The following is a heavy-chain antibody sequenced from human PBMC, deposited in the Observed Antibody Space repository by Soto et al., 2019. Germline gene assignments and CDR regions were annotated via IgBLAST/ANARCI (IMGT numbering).Heavy chain of an antibody. V-gene: IGHV1-2*04. D-gene: IGHD6-13*01. CDR1: GYTFTGYY. J-gene: IGHJ5*02. CDR2: INPNSGGT. Sequence: ASVTVSCKASGYTFTGYYMHWVRQAPGQGLEWMGWINPNSGGTNYAQKFQGWVTMTRDTSISTAYMELSRLRSDDTAVYYCARERGPHSSSWFIRYNWFDPWGQGTLVTVSS. CDR3: ARERGPHSSSWFIRYNWFDP.